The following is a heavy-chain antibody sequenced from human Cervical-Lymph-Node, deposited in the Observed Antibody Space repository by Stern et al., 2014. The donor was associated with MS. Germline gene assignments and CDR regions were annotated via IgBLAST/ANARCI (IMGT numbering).Heavy chain of an antibody. CDR3: ARPSAQYSSSSGVDY. CDR2: ISYDGSNK. V-gene: IGHV3-30*03. D-gene: IGHD6-6*01. J-gene: IGHJ4*02. Sequence: QVQLVESGGGVVQPGRSLRLSCATSGFTFNDYAMHWVRQAPGKGLEWVAIISYDGSNKYYGDSVKGRFTISRDNFENTLYLQMNSLTVEDTAVYYCARPSAQYSSSSGVDYWGQGTLVTVTS. CDR1: GFTFNDYA.